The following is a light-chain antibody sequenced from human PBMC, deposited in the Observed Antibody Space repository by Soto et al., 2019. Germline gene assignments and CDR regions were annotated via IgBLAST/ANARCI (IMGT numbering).Light chain of an antibody. CDR1: SSDLGGYNL. CDR2: EGN. J-gene: IGLJ1*01. V-gene: IGLV2-23*03. CDR3: CSYAGYSSFV. Sequence: QSALTQPASASGSPGQSVTISCTGASSDLGGYNLVSWYQQSPGKAPKLIMSEGNKRPSGVSHRFSAYKSGNSASLTISGLQPEDEADYYCCSYAGYSSFVFGTGTKVTVL.